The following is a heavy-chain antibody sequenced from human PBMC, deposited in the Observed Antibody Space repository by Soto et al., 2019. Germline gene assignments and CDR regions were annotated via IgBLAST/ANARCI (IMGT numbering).Heavy chain of an antibody. CDR1: GGTFSSYT. J-gene: IGHJ4*02. D-gene: IGHD2-21*02. Sequence: SVKVSCKASGGTFSSYTISWVRQAPGQGLEWMGRIIPILGIANYAQKFQGRVTITADKSTSTAYMELSSLRSEDTAVYYCARQSYCGGDCYSELDYWGQGTLVTVSS. V-gene: IGHV1-69*02. CDR2: IIPILGIA. CDR3: ARQSYCGGDCYSELDY.